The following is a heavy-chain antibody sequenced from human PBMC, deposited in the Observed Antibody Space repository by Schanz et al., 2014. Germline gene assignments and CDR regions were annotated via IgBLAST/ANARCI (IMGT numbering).Heavy chain of an antibody. Sequence: EVQLLESGGGLVQPGGSLRLSCAASGFTFSTYAMAWVRQAPGKGLEWVSSINTGGDSTYYADSVKGRFTMSRDNSKNTLYLQMNSLRAGDAAVYYCARGLIAAAGGAFDYWGQGTLVDVSA. CDR3: ARGLIAAAGGAFDY. J-gene: IGHJ4*02. CDR2: INTGGDST. CDR1: GFTFSTYA. V-gene: IGHV3-23*01. D-gene: IGHD6-13*01.